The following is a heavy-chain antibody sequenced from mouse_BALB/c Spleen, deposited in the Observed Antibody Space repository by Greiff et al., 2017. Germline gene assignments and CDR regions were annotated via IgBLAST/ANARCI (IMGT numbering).Heavy chain of an antibody. D-gene: IGHD2-3*01. V-gene: IGHV1S135*01. CDR3: ARYDGYPMDY. Sequence: VQLQQSGPELMKPGASVKISCKASGYSFTSYYMHWVKQSHGKSLEWIGYIDPFNGGTSYNQKFKGKATLTVDKSSSTAYMHLSSLTSEDSAVYYCARYDGYPMDYWGQGTSVTGSS. CDR2: IDPFNGGT. CDR1: GYSFTSYY. J-gene: IGHJ4*01.